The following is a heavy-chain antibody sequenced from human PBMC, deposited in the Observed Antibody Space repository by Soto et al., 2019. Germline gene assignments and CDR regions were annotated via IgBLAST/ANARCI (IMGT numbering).Heavy chain of an antibody. CDR2: IYHSGRT. V-gene: IGHV4-39*01. Sequence: PSVTRSHSWIVSGDSIGISSDYWGWIRQPPGKGLEWIGSIYHSGRTYYNPSLKSRVSISIDTSKNQFSLKLSSVTAADTALYYCARQRTTVVTQAYFDYWGQGALVTVSS. D-gene: IGHD2-21*02. CDR3: ARQRTTVVTQAYFDY. J-gene: IGHJ4*02. CDR1: GDSIGISSDY.